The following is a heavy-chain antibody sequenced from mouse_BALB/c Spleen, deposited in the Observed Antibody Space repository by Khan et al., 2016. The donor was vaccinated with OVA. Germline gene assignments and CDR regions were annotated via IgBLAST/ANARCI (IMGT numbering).Heavy chain of an antibody. CDR1: GYIFTSYW. CDR3: ARGGDSAEAWFAY. CDR2: IYPGTGSI. Sequence: QVQLQQPGAELVRPGASVKLSCKTSGYIFTSYWIHWVKQRSGQGLEWIARIYPGTGSIYYNETFKGKATLTAEKSSSTAFMQLSSLQSEDAAGYVCARGGDSAEAWFAYWGQGTLVTVSA. J-gene: IGHJ3*01. V-gene: IGHV1-76*01.